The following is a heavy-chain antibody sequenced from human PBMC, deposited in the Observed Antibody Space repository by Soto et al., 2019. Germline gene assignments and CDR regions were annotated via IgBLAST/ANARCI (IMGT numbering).Heavy chain of an antibody. CDR3: VRNRDYHQLDF. CDR2: IMKDGSTT. V-gene: IGHV3-7*05. CDR1: GFTFSDYW. J-gene: IGHJ4*02. Sequence: EVQLVESGGNLVQPGGSLRLSCAASGFTFSDYWMSWVRQAPGKGLEWVADIMKDGSTTAYVDSVKGRFTISRDNAKNSLYLQMSSLRVEDTATYFCVRNRDYHQLDFWGQGTLVIVSS. D-gene: IGHD4-17*01.